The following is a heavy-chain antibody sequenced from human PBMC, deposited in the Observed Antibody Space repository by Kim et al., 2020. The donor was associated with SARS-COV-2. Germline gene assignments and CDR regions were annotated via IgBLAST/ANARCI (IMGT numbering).Heavy chain of an antibody. CDR2: INHSGST. Sequence: SETLSLTCAVYGGSFSGYYWSWIRQPPGKGLEWIGEINHSGSTNYNPSLKSRVTISVDTSKNQFSLKLSSVTAADTAVYYCARAGIKSYTFSSSTESSWFDPWGQGTLVTVSS. CDR3: ARAGIKSYTFSSSTESSWFDP. CDR1: GGSFSGYY. D-gene: IGHD6-13*01. V-gene: IGHV4-34*01. J-gene: IGHJ5*02.